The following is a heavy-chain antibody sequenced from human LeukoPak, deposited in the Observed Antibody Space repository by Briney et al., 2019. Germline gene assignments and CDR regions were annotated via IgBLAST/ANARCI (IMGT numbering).Heavy chain of an antibody. Sequence: AGGSLRLSCAASGFTFSTYSMNWVRQAPGKGLEWVSSIKSGSSFIYYADSVKGRFTISRDNAKNSLYLQMNSLRAEDTAVYYCASFSTSGSIGDYWGRGTLVTVSS. V-gene: IGHV3-21*01. J-gene: IGHJ4*02. CDR1: GFTFSTYS. D-gene: IGHD2/OR15-2a*01. CDR2: IKSGSSFI. CDR3: ASFSTSGSIGDY.